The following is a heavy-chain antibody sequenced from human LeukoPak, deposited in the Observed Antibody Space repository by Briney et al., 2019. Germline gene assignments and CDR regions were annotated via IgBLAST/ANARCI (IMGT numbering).Heavy chain of an antibody. J-gene: IGHJ4*02. V-gene: IGHV3-23*01. CDR2: ISGSGGST. Sequence: GGSLRLSCAASGFTFSSYAMSWVRQAPGKGLEWASAISGSGGSTYYADSVKGRFTISRDNSKNTLYLRMNSLRAEDTAVYYCAKDGHSSGWYKPLNFDYWGQGTLVTVSS. CDR1: GFTFSSYA. CDR3: AKDGHSSGWYKPLNFDY. D-gene: IGHD6-19*01.